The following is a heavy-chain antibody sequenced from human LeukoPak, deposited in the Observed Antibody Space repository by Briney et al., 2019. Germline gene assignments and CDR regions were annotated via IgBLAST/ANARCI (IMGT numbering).Heavy chain of an antibody. Sequence: GGSLRLSCAASGFTFSNYAVSWVRQAPGKGLEWVSTISGSGRSTYYADSVKGRFTISRDNSKNTVYPHMSSLRAEDTAVYYCAKGDSNDYGFTYYYYYMDVWGKGTTVTVSS. J-gene: IGHJ6*03. CDR2: ISGSGRST. V-gene: IGHV3-23*01. D-gene: IGHD3/OR15-3a*01. CDR3: AKGDSNDYGFTYYYYYMDV. CDR1: GFTFSNYA.